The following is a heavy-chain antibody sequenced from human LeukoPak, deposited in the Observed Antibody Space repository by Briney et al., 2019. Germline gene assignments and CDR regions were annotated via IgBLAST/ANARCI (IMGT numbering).Heavy chain of an antibody. Sequence: SGPTLVNPTQTLTLTCTFSGFSLSASAVGVGWIRQPPGKALEWLALIYNERYSPSLKSRLTITKDTSKNQVVLTMTNVDPLDTGTYYCARIWFGELFPFDYWGQGTLVTVSS. CDR2: IYNE. V-gene: IGHV2-5*01. J-gene: IGHJ4*02. CDR3: ARIWFGELFPFDY. CDR1: GFSLSASAVG. D-gene: IGHD3-10*01.